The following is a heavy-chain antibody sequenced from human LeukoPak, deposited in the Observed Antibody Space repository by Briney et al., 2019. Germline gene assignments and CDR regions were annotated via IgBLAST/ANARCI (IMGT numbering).Heavy chain of an antibody. V-gene: IGHV4-39*07. CDR1: GGSISGRSYY. J-gene: IGHJ4*02. CDR2: INHSGST. CDR3: ARPSRRGYYDSSGYYLN. Sequence: SETLSLTCTVSGGSISGRSYYWSWIRQPPGKGLEWIGEINHSGSTNYDPSLKSRVTISVDTSKNQFSLKLSSVTAADTAVYYCARPSRRGYYDSSGYYLNWGQGTLVTVSS. D-gene: IGHD3-22*01.